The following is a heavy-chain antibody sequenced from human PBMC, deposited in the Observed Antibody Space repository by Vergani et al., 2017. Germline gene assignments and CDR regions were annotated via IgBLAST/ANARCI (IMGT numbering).Heavy chain of an antibody. CDR2: ISGPGLST. J-gene: IGHJ6*02. D-gene: IGHD2-2*01. V-gene: IGHV3-23*01. Sequence: EVHLLESGGGLVQSGGSLRLSCAASGFTFSNSAVSWVRQAPGRGLAWVSSISGPGLSTYYADSVKGRFSISRDNSKNTVFLQMHSLRAEDTAIYYCVRDGRTRYCSSTSCLMDVWGQGTTVTVSS. CDR1: GFTFSNSA. CDR3: VRDGRTRYCSSTSCLMDV.